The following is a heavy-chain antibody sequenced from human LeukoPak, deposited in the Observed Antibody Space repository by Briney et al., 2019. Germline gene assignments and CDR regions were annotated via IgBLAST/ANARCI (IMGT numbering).Heavy chain of an antibody. Sequence: SETLSLTCTVSGGSISSYYWNWIRQPPGKGLEWIGYIFSSGSTNYNPSLRSRVTISVDTSKNQLSLKLSSVTAADTAVYYCARGPYYFDYWGQGTLVTVSS. CDR2: IFSSGST. CDR1: GGSISSYY. CDR3: ARGPYYFDY. J-gene: IGHJ4*02. V-gene: IGHV4-59*01.